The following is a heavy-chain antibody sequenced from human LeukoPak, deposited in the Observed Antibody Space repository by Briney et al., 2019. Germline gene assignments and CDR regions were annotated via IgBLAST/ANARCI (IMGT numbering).Heavy chain of an antibody. CDR3: AAAFREFDWFDP. CDR1: GASVSSNSAA. J-gene: IGHJ5*02. CDR2: TYYRSKWYN. Sequence: SQTLSLTCAISGASVSSNSAAWNWIRQSPSRGLEWLGRTYYRSKWYNDYAVSVKSRITINPDTSKNQFSLQLNSVTPEDTAVYYCAAAFREFDWFDPWGQGTLVTVSS. V-gene: IGHV6-1*01.